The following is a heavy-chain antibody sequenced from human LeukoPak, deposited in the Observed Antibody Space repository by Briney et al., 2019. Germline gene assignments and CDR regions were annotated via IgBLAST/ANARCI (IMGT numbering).Heavy chain of an antibody. CDR1: GYSLTNYW. V-gene: IGHV5-51*01. CDR3: ARVGNKWSFDY. J-gene: IGHJ4*02. Sequence: GESLKISCKGSGYSLTNYWIGWVRQMPGKGLEWMGLIYPGDSDTRYSPSFQGQVTISADKSISTAYLQWSSLEASDTAMYYCARVGNKWSFDYWGQGTLVTVSS. CDR2: IYPGDSDT. D-gene: IGHD2-15*01.